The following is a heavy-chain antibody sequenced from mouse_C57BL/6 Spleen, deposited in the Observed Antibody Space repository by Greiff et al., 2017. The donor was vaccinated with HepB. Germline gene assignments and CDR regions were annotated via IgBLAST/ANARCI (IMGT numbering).Heavy chain of an antibody. Sequence: VQLQQSGAELVKPGASVKLSCTASGFNIKDYYMHWVKQRTEQGLEWIGRIDPEDGATKYAPKFQDKDTITADTSSNTAYLQRSSMTSEDTAVYYCARQWRRYQLKGYAMDYWGQGTSVTVSS. CDR1: GFNIKDYY. CDR3: ARQWRRYQLKGYAMDY. CDR2: IDPEDGAT. D-gene: IGHD1-1*01. V-gene: IGHV14-2*01. J-gene: IGHJ4*01.